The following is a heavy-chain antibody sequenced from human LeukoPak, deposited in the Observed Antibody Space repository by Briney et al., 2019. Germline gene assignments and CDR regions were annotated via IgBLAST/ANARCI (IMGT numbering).Heavy chain of an antibody. V-gene: IGHV3-48*01. D-gene: IGHD4-17*01. Sequence: GGSLRLSCAASGFTLSSYSMNWVRQAPGKGLEWVSYISSSSSTIYYADCVKGRFTISRDNAKNSLYLQMNSLRAEDTAVYYCARVGSYGDYGFDYWGQGTLVTVSS. CDR2: ISSSSSTI. CDR3: ARVGSYGDYGFDY. J-gene: IGHJ4*02. CDR1: GFTLSSYS.